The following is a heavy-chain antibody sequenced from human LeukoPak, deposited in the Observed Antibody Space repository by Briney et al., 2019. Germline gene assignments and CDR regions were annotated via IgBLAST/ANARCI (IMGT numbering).Heavy chain of an antibody. CDR1: GVSISTHY. V-gene: IGHV4-59*11. D-gene: IGHD3-10*01. CDR2: IYHNGLT. CDR3: ARHVGFITMVRGVINNNWFDP. Sequence: SETLSLTCNVSGVSISTHYWSWIRQSPGKGLEWVGYIYHNGLTNYNPSLKSRVTISIDTSKNEFSLKLTSVIAADTAVYYCARHVGFITMVRGVINNNWFDPWGQGTLVTVSS. J-gene: IGHJ5*02.